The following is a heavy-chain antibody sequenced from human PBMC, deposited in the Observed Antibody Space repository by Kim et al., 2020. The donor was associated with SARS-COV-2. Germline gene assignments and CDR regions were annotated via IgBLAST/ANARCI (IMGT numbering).Heavy chain of an antibody. J-gene: IGHJ4*02. Sequence: GGSLRLSCAAPGFTFSSYGMHWVRQAPGKGLEWVAVIWYDGSNKYYADSVKGRFTISRDNSKNTLYLQMNSLRAEDTAVYYCARGLDVWGGCDYWGQGTLVTVSS. V-gene: IGHV3-33*01. CDR1: GFTFSSYG. CDR2: IWYDGSNK. CDR3: ARGLDVWGGCDY. D-gene: IGHD3-16*01.